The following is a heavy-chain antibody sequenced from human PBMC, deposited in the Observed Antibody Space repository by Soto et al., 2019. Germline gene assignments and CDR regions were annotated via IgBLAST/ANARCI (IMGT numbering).Heavy chain of an antibody. D-gene: IGHD6-13*01. CDR2: IWYDGSNK. J-gene: IGHJ4*02. CDR1: GFTFSSYG. V-gene: IGHV3-33*01. CDR3: ARDVPFRAAWDY. Sequence: GSLRLSCAASGFTFSSYGMHWVRQAPGKGLEWVAVIWYDGSNKYYADSVKGRFTISRDNSKNTLYLQMNSLRAEDTAVYYCARDVPFRAAWDYWGQGTLVTVSS.